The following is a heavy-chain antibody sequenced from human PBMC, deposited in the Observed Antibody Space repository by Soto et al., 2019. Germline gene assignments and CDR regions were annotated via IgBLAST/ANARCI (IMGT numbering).Heavy chain of an antibody. D-gene: IGHD5-12*01. CDR3: ARAIRGYGAYGGY. CDR2: HTPSGHAT. V-gene: IGHV3-11*04. J-gene: IGHJ4*02. Sequence: QVQLVESGGDLVKPGGSLRLSCAASGFTFGNYYMSWIRQTPGKGLEWVSYHTPSGHATEYADSVRGRFTISRDNNKNSLYLQMNSLRVEDTGVYYCARAIRGYGAYGGYLGQGTLVTVSS. CDR1: GFTFGNYY.